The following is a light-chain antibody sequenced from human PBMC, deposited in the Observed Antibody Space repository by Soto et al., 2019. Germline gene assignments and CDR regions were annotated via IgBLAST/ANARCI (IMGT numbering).Light chain of an antibody. CDR1: QSVSSDY. V-gene: IGKV3-20*01. CDR2: LAS. Sequence: EIVLTQSPGTLSLSPGERATLSCRASQSVSSDYLAWYQQKPGQAPRLLIYLASKKATGIPDRVSGSGSGTDFTLTISSLQSEDFAVYYCQQFNSWWTFXQGTKVDIK. J-gene: IGKJ1*01. CDR3: QQFNSWWT.